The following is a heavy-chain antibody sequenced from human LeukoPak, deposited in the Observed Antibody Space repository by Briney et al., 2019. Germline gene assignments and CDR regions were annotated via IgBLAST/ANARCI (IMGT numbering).Heavy chain of an antibody. V-gene: IGHV4-39*01. CDR3: ARLGRGGSGSPRSPLIPYFDY. J-gene: IGHJ4*02. CDR2: FSYSGST. Sequence: SGTLSLTCTVSGGSISSTIYYWAWIRQPPGKGLEWIGSFSYSGSTYYNPSLKSRVTISVDTSKNQFSLKLSSVTAADTAVYYCARLGRGGSGSPRSPLIPYFDYWGQGTLVTVSS. CDR1: GGSISSTIYY. D-gene: IGHD3-10*01.